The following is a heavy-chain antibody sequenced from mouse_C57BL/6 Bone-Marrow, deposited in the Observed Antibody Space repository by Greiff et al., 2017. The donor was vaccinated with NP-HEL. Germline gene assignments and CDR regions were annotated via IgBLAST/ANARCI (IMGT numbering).Heavy chain of an antibody. D-gene: IGHD1-1*01. CDR2: ISSGSSTI. CDR1: GFTFSDYG. CDR3: AGGITTVLDY. Sequence: DVKLVESGGGLVKPGGSLKLSCAASGFTFSDYGMHWVRQAPEKGLEWVAYISSGSSTIYYADTVKGRFTISRDNAKNTLFLQMTSLRSEDTAMYYCAGGITTVLDYWGQGTTLTVSS. J-gene: IGHJ2*01. V-gene: IGHV5-17*01.